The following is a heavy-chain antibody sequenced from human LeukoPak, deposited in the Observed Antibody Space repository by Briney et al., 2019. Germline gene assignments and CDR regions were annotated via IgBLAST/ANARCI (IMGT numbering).Heavy chain of an antibody. J-gene: IGHJ6*02. V-gene: IGHV3-30*18. CDR3: AKTPDQYYYYYGMDV. CDR2: ISYDGSNK. CDR1: GFTFSSYW. Sequence: GGSLRLSCAASGFTFSSYWMSWVRQAPGKGLEWVAVISYDGSNKYYADSVKGRFTISRDNSKNTLYLQMNSLRAEDTAVYYCAKTPDQYYYYYGMDVWGQGTTVTVSS.